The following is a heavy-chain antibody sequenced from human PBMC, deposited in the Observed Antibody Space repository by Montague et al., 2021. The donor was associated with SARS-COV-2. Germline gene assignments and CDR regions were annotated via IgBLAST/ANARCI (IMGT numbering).Heavy chain of an antibody. CDR3: ARATSVRGAVNWFDP. V-gene: IGHV4-59*11. D-gene: IGHD3-10*01. Sequence: SETLSLTCAVAGGSISSHYWSFIRQPPGKGLEWIANINYSGGTNXXPSLKSRVTISVDTSKNHFSLQLRSVTPADTAVYFCARATSVRGAVNWFDPWGQGTLVTVSS. CDR1: GGSISSHY. CDR2: INYSGGT. J-gene: IGHJ5*02.